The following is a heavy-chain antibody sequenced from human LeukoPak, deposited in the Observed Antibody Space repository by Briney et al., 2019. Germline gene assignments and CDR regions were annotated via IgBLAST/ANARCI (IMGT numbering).Heavy chain of an antibody. CDR1: GCSFTSYD. Sequence: SVKVSCKASGCSFTSYDIHWVGQPTGQGREGMGWMNPNSGKTGYAQNLQGRVTITRKTSISTAYIELSRLRPRDHAVYYRCRGESGSGTFWGYYYYYMDVWGKGTTVTVSS. D-gene: IGHD3-10*01. CDR2: MNPNSGKT. CDR3: CRGESGSGTFWGYYYYYMDV. J-gene: IGHJ6*03. V-gene: IGHV1-8*03.